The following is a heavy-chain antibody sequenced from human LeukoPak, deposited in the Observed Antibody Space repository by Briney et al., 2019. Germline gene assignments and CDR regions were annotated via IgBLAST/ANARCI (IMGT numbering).Heavy chain of an antibody. Sequence: SVKGRFTISRDNAKNSLYLQMNSLRAEDTAVYYCARDLDCSGGSCYFDYWGQGTLLTVSS. CDR3: ARDLDCSGGSCYFDY. V-gene: IGHV3-21*01. J-gene: IGHJ4*02. D-gene: IGHD2-15*01.